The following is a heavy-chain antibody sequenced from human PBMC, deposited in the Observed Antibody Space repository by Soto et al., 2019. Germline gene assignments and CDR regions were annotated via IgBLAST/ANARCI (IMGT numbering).Heavy chain of an antibody. Sequence: GGSLRLSCAASGFTFSNAWMSWVRQAPGKGLEWVSVIYGGGSTYYADSVKGRFTISRDNSKNTLYLQMNSLRAEDTAVYYCAREGAVAGTHRPLPLGYWGQGTLVTVSS. J-gene: IGHJ4*02. CDR2: IYGGGST. CDR1: GFTFSNAW. CDR3: AREGAVAGTHRPLPLGY. V-gene: IGHV3-53*01. D-gene: IGHD6-19*01.